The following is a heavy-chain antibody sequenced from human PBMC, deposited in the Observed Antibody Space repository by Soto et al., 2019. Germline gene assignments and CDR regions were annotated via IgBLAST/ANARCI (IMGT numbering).Heavy chain of an antibody. D-gene: IGHD3-3*01. V-gene: IGHV4-34*01. CDR1: GGSFSGYY. CDR3: ARFSCDFWSGYHYYFEY. Sequence: PSETLSLTCAVYGGSFSGYYWSWIRQPPGKGLEWIGEISHTGSTNSNPSLKSRVTISVDKSKSQFSLNLSSVTAADTAVYYCARFSCDFWSGYHYYFEYWGQGTLVTVSS. CDR2: ISHTGST. J-gene: IGHJ4*02.